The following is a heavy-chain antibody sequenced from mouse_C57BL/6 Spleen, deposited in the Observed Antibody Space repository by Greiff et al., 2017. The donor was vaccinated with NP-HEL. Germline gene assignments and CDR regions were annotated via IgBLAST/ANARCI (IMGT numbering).Heavy chain of an antibody. CDR2: IRSKSSNYAT. Sequence: EVQLVESGGGLVQPKGSLKLSCAASGFTFNTYAMHWVRQAPGKGLEWVARIRSKSSNYATYYADSVKDRFTISRDDSQSMLYLQMNNLKTEDTAMYYCVRDQIYDGYYGFAYWGQGTLVTVSA. CDR1: GFTFNTYA. V-gene: IGHV10-3*01. J-gene: IGHJ3*01. D-gene: IGHD2-3*01. CDR3: VRDQIYDGYYGFAY.